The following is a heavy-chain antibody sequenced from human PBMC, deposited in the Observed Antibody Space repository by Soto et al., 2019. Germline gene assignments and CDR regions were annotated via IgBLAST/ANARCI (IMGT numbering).Heavy chain of an antibody. V-gene: IGHV3-30*18. D-gene: IGHD3-16*01. Sequence: QVQLVESGGGVVQPGRSLRLSCAASGFTFSSYGMHWVRQAPGKGLEWVAVRSYDGSNKYYADSVKGRFTISRDNTKNTLYLQMNSPRAEDTAVYYCAKRGRGMATKELDYWGQGTLVTVSS. CDR3: AKRGRGMATKELDY. CDR1: GFTFSSYG. J-gene: IGHJ4*02. CDR2: RSYDGSNK.